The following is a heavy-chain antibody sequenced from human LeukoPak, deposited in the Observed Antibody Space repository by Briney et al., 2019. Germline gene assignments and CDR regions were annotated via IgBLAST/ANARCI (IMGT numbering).Heavy chain of an antibody. CDR2: IGAYNGNT. CDR3: ARVGGALRYCSGGSCYGYGMDV. J-gene: IGHJ6*02. CDR1: GYTFTSYG. Sequence: ASVKVSCKASGYTFTSYGTSWLRQAPGQGLEWMGWIGAYNGNTNYAQKLQGRVTMTTDTSTSTAYMELRSLRSDDTAVYYCARVGGALRYCSGGSCYGYGMDVWGQGTTVTVSS. V-gene: IGHV1-18*01. D-gene: IGHD2-15*01.